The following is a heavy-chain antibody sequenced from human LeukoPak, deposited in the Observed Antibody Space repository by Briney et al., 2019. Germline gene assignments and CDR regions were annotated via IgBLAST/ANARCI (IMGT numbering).Heavy chain of an antibody. CDR3: ARTDSSGYHADY. J-gene: IGHJ4*02. D-gene: IGHD3-22*01. CDR2: IYQSGST. CDR1: GGSISSGGYY. V-gene: IGHV4-30-2*01. Sequence: PSETLSLTCTVSGGSISSGGYYGSQIRQPPGKGLEWIGYIYQSGSTYYNPSLKSRVTISVDRSKNQFSLKLSSVTAADTAVYYCARTDSSGYHADYWGQGTLVTVSS.